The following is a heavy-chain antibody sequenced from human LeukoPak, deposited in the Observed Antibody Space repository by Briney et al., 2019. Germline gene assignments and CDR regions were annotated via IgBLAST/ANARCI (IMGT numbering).Heavy chain of an antibody. J-gene: IGHJ5*02. CDR2: INHSGST. V-gene: IGHV4-34*01. CDR1: GGSFSGYY. CDR3: ARELGYCSSTSCNNWFDP. Sequence: ASETLSLTCAVYGGSFSGYYWSWIRQPPGKGLEWIGEINHSGSTNYNPSLKSRVTISVDTSKNQFSLKLSSVTAADTAVYYCARELGYCSSTSCNNWFDPWGQGTLVTVSS. D-gene: IGHD2-2*01.